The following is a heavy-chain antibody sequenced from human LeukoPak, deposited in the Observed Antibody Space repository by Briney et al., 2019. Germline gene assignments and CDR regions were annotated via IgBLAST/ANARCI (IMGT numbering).Heavy chain of an antibody. CDR2: ISSSSSYI. CDR3: AKDLGGVFVFYDILTGSEGGIDY. J-gene: IGHJ4*02. V-gene: IGHV3-21*04. D-gene: IGHD3-9*01. Sequence: GGSLRLSCAASGFTFSSYSMNWVRQAPGKGLEWVSSISSSSSYIYYADSVKGRFTISRDNSKNTLYLQMNSLRAEDTAVYYCAKDLGGVFVFYDILTGSEGGIDYWGQGTLVTVSS. CDR1: GFTFSSYS.